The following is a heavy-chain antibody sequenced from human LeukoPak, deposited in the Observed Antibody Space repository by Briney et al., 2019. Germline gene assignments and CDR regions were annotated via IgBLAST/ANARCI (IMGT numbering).Heavy chain of an antibody. D-gene: IGHD3-3*01. CDR2: ISAYNGNT. CDR1: GYTFTSYY. J-gene: IGHJ6*03. CDR3: ARDAGRSWRQYYYYYMDV. Sequence: ASVKVSCKASGYTFTSYYMSWVRQAPGQGLEWMGWISAYNGNTNYAQKLQGRVTMTTDTSISTDYMELSSLRSDDTAVYYCARDAGRSWRQYYYYYMDVWGKGTTVTVSS. V-gene: IGHV1-18*01.